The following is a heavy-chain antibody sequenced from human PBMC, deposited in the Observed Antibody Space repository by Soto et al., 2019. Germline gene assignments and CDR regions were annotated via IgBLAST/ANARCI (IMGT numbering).Heavy chain of an antibody. J-gene: IGHJ6*02. CDR2: IKSKTDGGTT. Sequence: EVQLVESGGGLVKPGGSLRLSCAASGFTFSNAWMNWVRQAPGKGLEWVGRIKSKTDGGTTDYAAPVKGRFTISRDDSKNTLYLQMNSLKTEDTAVYYCTTGPYYYGSGSYYQLDYYGMDVWGQGTTVTVSS. V-gene: IGHV3-15*07. CDR1: GFTFSNAW. D-gene: IGHD3-10*01. CDR3: TTGPYYYGSGSYYQLDYYGMDV.